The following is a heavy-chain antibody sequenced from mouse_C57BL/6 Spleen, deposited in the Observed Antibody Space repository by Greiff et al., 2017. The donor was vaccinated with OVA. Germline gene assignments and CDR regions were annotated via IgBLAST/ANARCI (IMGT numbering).Heavy chain of an antibody. D-gene: IGHD1-1*01. CDR2: IWTGGGT. CDR3: ARKEIYYYGSTYWYFDV. V-gene: IGHV2-9-1*01. J-gene: IGHJ1*03. CDR1: GFSLTSYA. Sequence: VQLVESGPGLVAPSQSLSITCTVSGFSLTSYAISWVRQPPGQGLEWLGVIWTGGGTNYNSALKSRLSISKDNSKSQVFLKMNSLQTDDTARYYCARKEIYYYGSTYWYFDVWGTGTTVTVSS.